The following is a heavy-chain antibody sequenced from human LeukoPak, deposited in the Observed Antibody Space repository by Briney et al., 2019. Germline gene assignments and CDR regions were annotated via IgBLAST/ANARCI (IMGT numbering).Heavy chain of an antibody. V-gene: IGHV4-34*01. CDR2: INHSGST. CDR1: GASINSGGYY. Sequence: SETLSLTCTVSGASINSGGYYWSWIRQHPGKGLEWIGEINHSGSTNYNPSLKSRVTISVDTSKNQFSLKLSSVTAADTAVYYCARVPSPSGSSLDYWGQGTLVTVSS. CDR3: ARVPSPSGSSLDY. D-gene: IGHD3-10*01. J-gene: IGHJ4*02.